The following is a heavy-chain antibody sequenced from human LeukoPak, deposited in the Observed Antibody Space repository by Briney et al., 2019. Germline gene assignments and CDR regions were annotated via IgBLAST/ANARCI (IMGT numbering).Heavy chain of an antibody. CDR3: AREGIAVAGLDTFDY. CDR1: GYTFTGYY. D-gene: IGHD6-19*01. J-gene: IGHJ4*02. Sequence: ASVTVSCKASGYTFTGYYMHWVRQAPGRGLEWMGWINPNSGGTNYAQKFQGRVTMTRDTSISTAYMELSRLRSDDTAVYYCAREGIAVAGLDTFDYWGQGTLVTVSS. V-gene: IGHV1-2*02. CDR2: INPNSGGT.